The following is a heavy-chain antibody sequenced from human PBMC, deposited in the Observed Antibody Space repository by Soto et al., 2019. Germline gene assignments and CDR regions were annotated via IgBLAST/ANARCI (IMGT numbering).Heavy chain of an antibody. Sequence: QVQLVESGGGVVQPGRSLRLSCAASGFTFSSYGMHWVRQAPGKGLEWVAVISYDGNVAYYADSVKGRFTSSRDNSKNTLYLQMNSLRTEDSAVYYCAKEGPITNWYFDYWRQGTLVTVSS. CDR1: GFTFSSYG. D-gene: IGHD1-1*01. J-gene: IGHJ4*02. V-gene: IGHV3-30*18. CDR2: ISYDGNVA. CDR3: AKEGPITNWYFDY.